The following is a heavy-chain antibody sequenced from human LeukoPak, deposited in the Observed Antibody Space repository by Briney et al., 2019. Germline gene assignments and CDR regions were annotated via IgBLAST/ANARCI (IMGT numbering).Heavy chain of an antibody. CDR2: INHSGST. V-gene: IGHV4-34*01. Sequence: PSETLSLTCAVYGGSFSGYYWSWIRQPPGKGLEWIGEINHSGSTNYNPSLKSRVTISVDTSKNQFSLKLSSVTAADTAVYYCARAGYSYGHGYFDYWGQGTLVTVSS. CDR1: GGSFSGYY. J-gene: IGHJ4*02. CDR3: ARAGYSYGHGYFDY. D-gene: IGHD5-18*01.